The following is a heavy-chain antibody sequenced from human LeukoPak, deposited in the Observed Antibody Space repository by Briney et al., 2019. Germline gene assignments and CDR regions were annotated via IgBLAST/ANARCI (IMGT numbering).Heavy chain of an antibody. Sequence: ASVKVSCKASGGTFSSYAISWVRQAPGQGLEWMGRIIPILGIANYAQKFQGRVTITADKSTSTAYMELSSLRSEDTAVYYCARDRRDGYNHLDLDYWGQGTLVTVSS. CDR2: IIPILGIA. CDR1: GGTFSSYA. J-gene: IGHJ4*02. D-gene: IGHD5-24*01. CDR3: ARDRRDGYNHLDLDY. V-gene: IGHV1-69*04.